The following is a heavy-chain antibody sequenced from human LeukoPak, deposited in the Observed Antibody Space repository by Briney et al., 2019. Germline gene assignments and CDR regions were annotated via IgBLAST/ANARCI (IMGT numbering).Heavy chain of an antibody. CDR1: GDSISSRSYY. CDR2: IYYSGST. J-gene: IGHJ5*02. D-gene: IGHD2-15*01. V-gene: IGHV4-39*01. Sequence: SETLSLTRTVSGDSISSRSYYWGWIRQPPGKGLEWIGSIYYSGSTYYNPSLKSRVTISVDTSKNQFSLKLSSVTAADTAVYYCARPLYCSGGSCYSGWFDPWGQGTLVTVSS. CDR3: ARPLYCSGGSCYSGWFDP.